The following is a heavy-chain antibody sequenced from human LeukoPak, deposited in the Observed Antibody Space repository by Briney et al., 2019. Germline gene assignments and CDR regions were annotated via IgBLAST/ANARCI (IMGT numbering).Heavy chain of an antibody. D-gene: IGHD4-23*01. CDR1: GFTFSSYG. J-gene: IGHJ4*02. Sequence: GGSLRLSCAASGFTFSSYGMHWVRQAPGKGLEWVAVIWYDGSNKYYADSMKGRFTISRDNSKNTLYLQMNSLRAEDTAVYYCARDHYGGKTPRFDYWGQGTLVTVSS. CDR2: IWYDGSNK. V-gene: IGHV3-33*01. CDR3: ARDHYGGKTPRFDY.